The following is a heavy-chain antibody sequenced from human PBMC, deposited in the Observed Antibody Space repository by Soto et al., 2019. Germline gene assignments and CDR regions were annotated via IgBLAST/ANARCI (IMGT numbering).Heavy chain of an antibody. Sequence: EVQLVESGGGLVQPGRSLRLSCTASGFTFGDYAMSWFRQAPGKGLEWVGVIRSKAYGGTTEYAASVKGRFTISRDDSKSIAYLQMNSLKAEDTAVYYCTREIAVAGYYFDYWGQGTLVTVSS. CDR2: IRSKAYGGTT. CDR3: TREIAVAGYYFDY. J-gene: IGHJ4*02. D-gene: IGHD6-19*01. V-gene: IGHV3-49*03. CDR1: GFTFGDYA.